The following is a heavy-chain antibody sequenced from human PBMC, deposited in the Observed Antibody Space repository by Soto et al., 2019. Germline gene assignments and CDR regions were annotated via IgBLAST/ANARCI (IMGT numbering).Heavy chain of an antibody. CDR3: ARQACLIIPAASYS. V-gene: IGHV3-7*01. J-gene: IGHJ5*01. D-gene: IGHD2-2*01. CDR1: AFNFGRCW. Sequence: GGSRRLPWVASAFNFGRCWMSWFRQAPGKGLEWLATIKRDGSEKQYVDSVNGRFTTSRDNAKNSLYLQMDSLRVEDTAVYHCARQACLIIPAASYSRGQGT. CDR2: IKRDGSEK.